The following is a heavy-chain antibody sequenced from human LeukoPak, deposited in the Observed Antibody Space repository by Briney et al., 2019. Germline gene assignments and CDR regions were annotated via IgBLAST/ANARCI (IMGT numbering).Heavy chain of an antibody. Sequence: PGGSLRLSCAASGFTFSSHTMNCVRQAPGKGLQWVSSIRGGGAPVYADSVKGRFTISRDDFKSTVFLQMDSLRPEDTAVYYCARCTIGDGSGWCTWFAPWGQGTLVTVSS. CDR1: GFTFSSHT. D-gene: IGHD6-19*01. J-gene: IGHJ5*02. CDR3: ARCTIGDGSGWCTWFAP. V-gene: IGHV3-23*01. CDR2: IRGGGAP.